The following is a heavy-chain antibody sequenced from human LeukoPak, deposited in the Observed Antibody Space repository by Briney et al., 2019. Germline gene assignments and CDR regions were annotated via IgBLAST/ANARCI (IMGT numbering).Heavy chain of an antibody. CDR2: ISAYNGNT. Sequence: GASVKVSCKASGYTFTSYGISWVRQAPGQGLEWMGWISAYNGNTNYAQKLQGRVTMTTDTSTSTAYMELRSLRSDDTAVYYCATATYGDLYYFDDWCQGTLVTVSS. CDR3: ATATYGDLYYFDD. V-gene: IGHV1-18*01. D-gene: IGHD4-17*01. CDR1: GYTFTSYG. J-gene: IGHJ4*02.